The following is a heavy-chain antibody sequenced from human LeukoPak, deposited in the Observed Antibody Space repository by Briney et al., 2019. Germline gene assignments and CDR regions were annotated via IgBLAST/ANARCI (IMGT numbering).Heavy chain of an antibody. CDR3: ARDHFLTYVWDY. J-gene: IGHJ4*02. Sequence: GASVKVSCTASGYTFTGYYMHWVRQAPGQGLEWMGWINPNSGGTNYAQKFQGRVTMTRDTSISTAYMELSRLRSDDTAVYYCARDHFLTYVWDYWGQGTLVTVSS. D-gene: IGHD3-16*01. CDR2: INPNSGGT. V-gene: IGHV1-2*02. CDR1: GYTFTGYY.